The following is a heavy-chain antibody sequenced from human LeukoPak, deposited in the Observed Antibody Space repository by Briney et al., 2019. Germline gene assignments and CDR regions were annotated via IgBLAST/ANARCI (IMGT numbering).Heavy chain of an antibody. J-gene: IGHJ4*02. CDR2: INPNTGAT. CDR1: GYTFSGYY. Sequence: ASVKVSCKASGYTFSGYYMHWVRQAPGQGLEWMGWINPNTGATNYAQKFQGWVTMTRDMSISTTYMELSRLRSDDTAVYFCAREYISSWFDFWGQGTLVTVSS. V-gene: IGHV1-2*04. D-gene: IGHD6-13*01. CDR3: AREYISSWFDF.